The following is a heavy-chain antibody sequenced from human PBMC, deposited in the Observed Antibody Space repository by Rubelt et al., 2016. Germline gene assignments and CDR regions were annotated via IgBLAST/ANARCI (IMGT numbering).Heavy chain of an antibody. J-gene: IGHJ5*02. CDR1: GGTFSSYA. D-gene: IGHD2-2*01. CDR2: IIPILGIA. V-gene: IGHV1-69*04. CDR3: ARDDCSSTSYWEGWFDP. Sequence: QVQLVQSGAEVKKPGSSVKVSCKASGGTFSSYAISWVRQAPGQGLEWMGRIIPILGIANYAQKFQGRVTITADKSTGTAYMELSSLRSEDTAVYYCARDDCSSTSYWEGWFDPWGQGTLVTVSS.